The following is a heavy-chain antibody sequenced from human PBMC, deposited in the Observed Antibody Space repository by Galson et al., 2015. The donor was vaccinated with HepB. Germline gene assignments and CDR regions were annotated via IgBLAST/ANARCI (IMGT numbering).Heavy chain of an antibody. CDR3: ARKGRGAVVVPAASITSGYYYGMDV. D-gene: IGHD2-2*01. Sequence: SVKVSCKASGGTFSSYTISWVRQAPGQGLEWMGRIIPILGIANYAQKFQGRVTITADKSTSTAYMELSSLRSEDTAVYHCARKGRGAVVVPAASITSGYYYGMDVWGQGTTVTVSS. CDR1: GGTFSSYT. V-gene: IGHV1-69*02. CDR2: IIPILGIA. J-gene: IGHJ6*02.